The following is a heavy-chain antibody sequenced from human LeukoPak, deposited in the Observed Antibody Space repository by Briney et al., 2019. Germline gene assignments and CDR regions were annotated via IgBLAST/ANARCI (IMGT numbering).Heavy chain of an antibody. J-gene: IGHJ4*02. Sequence: PGGSLRLSCAASGFTFSNAWMSWVRQAPGKGREWVGRIKSKTDGRTADYAAPVEGRFTISRADSKNTLYLQMDSLKTEDTAVYYCTGRYCSTTSCSGFDYWGQGTLVTVSS. V-gene: IGHV3-15*01. D-gene: IGHD2-2*01. CDR1: GFTFSNAW. CDR3: TGRYCSTTSCSGFDY. CDR2: IKSKTDGRTA.